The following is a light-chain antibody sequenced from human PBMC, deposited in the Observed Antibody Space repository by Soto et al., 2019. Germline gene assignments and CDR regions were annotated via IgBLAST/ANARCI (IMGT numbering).Light chain of an antibody. CDR1: SSNIGAGYD. J-gene: IGLJ2*01. CDR2: GNY. V-gene: IGLV1-40*01. CDR3: QSYDSSLSGVV. Sequence: QSVLTQPPSVSGAPGQRVTISCTGSSSNIGAGYDVQWYQQLPGTAPKLLIYGNYNRPSGVPDRFSGSKSGTSASLAITGLQAEDGADYYCQSYDSSLSGVVFGGGTKLTVL.